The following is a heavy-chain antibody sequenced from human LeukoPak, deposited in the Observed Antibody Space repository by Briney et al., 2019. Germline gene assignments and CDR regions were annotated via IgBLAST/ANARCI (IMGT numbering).Heavy chain of an antibody. D-gene: IGHD2-8*01. CDR1: GGTFSSYA. CDR3: ATLIRGSFYYYYGMDV. Sequence: GASVKVSCKASGGTFSSYAISWVRQAPGQGLEWMGRIIPILGIANYAQKFQGRVTITADKSTSTAYMELSSLRSEDTAVYYCATLIRGSFYYYYGMDVWGQGTTVTVSS. J-gene: IGHJ6*02. V-gene: IGHV1-69*04. CDR2: IIPILGIA.